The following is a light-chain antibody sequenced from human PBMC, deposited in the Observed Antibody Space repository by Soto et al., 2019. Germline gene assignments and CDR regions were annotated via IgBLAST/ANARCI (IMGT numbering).Light chain of an antibody. CDR1: QSVSSSY. Sequence: EIVFTQSPGTLSLSPGERATLSCRASQSVSSSYLAWYQQKLGQAPRLIIYGASSRATGIPDRFSGSGAGTEFTLTISRLEPEDFAVYYCQQYGSSTLTFGGGTKVDIK. CDR2: GAS. V-gene: IGKV3-20*01. CDR3: QQYGSSTLT. J-gene: IGKJ4*01.